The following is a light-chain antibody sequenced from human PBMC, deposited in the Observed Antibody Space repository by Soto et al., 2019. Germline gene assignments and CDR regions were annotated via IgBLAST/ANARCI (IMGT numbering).Light chain of an antibody. J-gene: IGKJ1*01. CDR1: QNIYSY. Sequence: DIQMTQSPSSLSASVGDRVTITCRASQNIYSYLNWYLQKPGKAPDLLIYAASGLQSGVPSRFIGSGSGTDFTLTISSLQPGDFANYYCQQSYSTPRTFGQGTRVEIK. CDR3: QQSYSTPRT. CDR2: AAS. V-gene: IGKV1-39*01.